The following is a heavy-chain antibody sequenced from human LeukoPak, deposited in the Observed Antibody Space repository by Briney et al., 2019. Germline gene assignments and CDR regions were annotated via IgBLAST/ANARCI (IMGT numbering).Heavy chain of an antibody. CDR1: GFTFGSYA. CDR3: AKASVSSSWGTYYFDY. D-gene: IGHD6-13*01. CDR2: ISGSGGST. Sequence: PGGSLRLSCAASGFTFGSYAMSWVRQAPGKGLEWVSVISGSGGSTYYADSVKGRFTISRDNSKNTLYLQMNSLRAEDTAVYYCAKASVSSSWGTYYFDYWGQGTLVTVSS. V-gene: IGHV3-23*01. J-gene: IGHJ4*02.